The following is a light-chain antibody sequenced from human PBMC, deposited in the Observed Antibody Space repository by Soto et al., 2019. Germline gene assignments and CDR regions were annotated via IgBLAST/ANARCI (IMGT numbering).Light chain of an antibody. V-gene: IGLV1-44*01. CDR2: SNI. CDR3: AAWDDSLNGVV. CDR1: NSNITRNT. J-gene: IGLJ2*01. Sequence: QSVLTQPPSASGTPGQRVIMSCSGSNSNITRNTVNWYQQLPGTAPKLLIYSNIQRPSGVPDRSSGSKSGTSASLAISGLQSEDEADYYCAAWDDSLNGVVFGGGTKVTVL.